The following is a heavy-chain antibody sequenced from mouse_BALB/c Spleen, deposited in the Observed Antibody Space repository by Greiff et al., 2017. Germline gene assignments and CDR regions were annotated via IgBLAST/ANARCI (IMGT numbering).Heavy chain of an antibody. J-gene: IGHJ1*01. D-gene: IGHD1-1*01. CDR1: GFSLSRYS. CDR3: ARNSLTTVVADWYFDV. CDR2: IWGGGST. Sequence: VQLVESGPGLVAPSQSLSITCTVSGFSLSRYSVHWVRQPPGKGLEWLGMIWGGGSTDYNSALKSRLSISKDNSKSQVFLKMNSLQTDDTAMYYCARNSLTTVVADWYFDVWGAGTTVTVSS. V-gene: IGHV2-6-4*01.